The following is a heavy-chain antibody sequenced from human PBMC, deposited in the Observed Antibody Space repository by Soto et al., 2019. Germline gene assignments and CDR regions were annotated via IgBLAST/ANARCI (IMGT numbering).Heavy chain of an antibody. V-gene: IGHV3-53*04. CDR1: GFTVSSNY. CDR2: IYAGGST. CDR3: ARGYVYGGNSLDY. Sequence: EVQLVQSGGGLAQPGGSLRLSCAASGFTVSSNYMSWVRQAPGKGLEWVSLIYAGGSTHYVDSVKGRFTISRDYSKNMLYLQMDSLRPNETAVYYCARGYVYGGNSLDYWGQGTLVTVSS. J-gene: IGHJ4*02. D-gene: IGHD2-21*01.